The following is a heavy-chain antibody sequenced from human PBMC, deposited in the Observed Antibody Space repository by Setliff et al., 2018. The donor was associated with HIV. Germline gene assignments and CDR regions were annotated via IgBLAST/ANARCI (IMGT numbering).Heavy chain of an antibody. CDR1: GFIFSTFP. J-gene: IGHJ5*02. V-gene: IGHV3-30*01. D-gene: IGHD2-21*01. CDR3: ARDRNCGNGCYSSANH. Sequence: LRLSCAASGFIFSTFPMHWVRQAPGKGLEWVAVMSGDANSQYYADSVRGRFTISRDNSKNTVYLQMNSLTTEDTAVYYCARDRNCGNGCYSSANHWGLGTLVTVSS. CDR2: MSGDANSQ.